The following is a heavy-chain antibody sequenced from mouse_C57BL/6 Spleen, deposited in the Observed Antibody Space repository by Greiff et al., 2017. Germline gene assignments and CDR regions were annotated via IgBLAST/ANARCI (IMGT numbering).Heavy chain of an antibody. D-gene: IGHD2-5*01. CDR2: IDPSDSYT. CDR1: GYTFTSYW. Sequence: VQLQQPGAELVRPGTSVKLSCKASGYTFTSYWMHWVKQRPGQGLEWIGVIDPSDSYTNYNQKFKGKATLTVDTSSSTAYMQLSSLTSDDSAVYYCARSNYSYYYAMDYWGQGTSVTVSS. J-gene: IGHJ4*01. CDR3: ARSNYSYYYAMDY. V-gene: IGHV1-59*01.